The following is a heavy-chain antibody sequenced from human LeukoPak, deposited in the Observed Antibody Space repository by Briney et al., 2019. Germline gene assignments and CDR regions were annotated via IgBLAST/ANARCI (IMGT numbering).Heavy chain of an antibody. CDR2: IYHSETT. V-gene: IGHV4-39*07. CDR3: ASQVRGVGEPWAFDV. D-gene: IGHD3-10*01. Sequence: PSETLSLTCTVSGGSISSGGYYWGWVRQPPGKGREGMGEIYHSETTNYNPSLKSRVTISVDKSKNQFSLSLSSVTAADTAVYYCASQVRGVGEPWAFDVWGQGTMVTVSS. CDR1: GGSISSGGYY. J-gene: IGHJ3*01.